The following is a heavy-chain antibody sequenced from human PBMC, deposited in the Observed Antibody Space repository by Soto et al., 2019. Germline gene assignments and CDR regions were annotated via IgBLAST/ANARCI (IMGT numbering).Heavy chain of an antibody. J-gene: IGHJ4*02. CDR3: TSGSGYDVFDY. V-gene: IGHV3-15*01. D-gene: IGHD5-12*01. Sequence: GGSLRLSCAASGFTFSNAWMSWVRQAPGKGLEWVVRIKSKTDGETTDYAAPVKVRFTISRDDSKNPLYLQMNSLKTEDTAVYYCTSGSGYDVFDYWGQGTLVTVSS. CDR2: IKSKTDGETT. CDR1: GFTFSNAW.